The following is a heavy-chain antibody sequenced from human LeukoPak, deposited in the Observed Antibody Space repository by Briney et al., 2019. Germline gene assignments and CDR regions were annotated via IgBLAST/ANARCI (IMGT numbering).Heavy chain of an antibody. D-gene: IGHD3-22*01. Sequence: GGSLRLSCIASGFSFSSYDMHWVRQATGKGLECVSGIHMTGDTYYADSVKGRFTISRENAKISLYLQMNSLRAGDTVVYYCVRGRGYYDGRGYIKNVPFDIWGQGTTVTVSS. CDR1: GFSFSSYD. J-gene: IGHJ3*02. V-gene: IGHV3-13*01. CDR2: IHMTGDT. CDR3: VRGRGYYDGRGYIKNVPFDI.